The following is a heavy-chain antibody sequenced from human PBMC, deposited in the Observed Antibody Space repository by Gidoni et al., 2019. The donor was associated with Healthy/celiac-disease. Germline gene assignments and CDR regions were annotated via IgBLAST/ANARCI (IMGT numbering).Heavy chain of an antibody. D-gene: IGHD6-13*01. CDR3: ARRGAIAAVDGRFDP. CDR2: IYYIGST. J-gene: IGHJ5*02. V-gene: IGHV4-39*01. CDR1: GGSISSSSYY. Sequence: QLQLQESGPGLVKPSETLSLTCTVSGGSISSSSYYWGWIRQPPGKGLAWIGSIYYIGSTYYNPSLKIRVTISVDTSKNQFSLKLSSVTAADTAVYYCARRGAIAAVDGRFDPWGQGTLVTVSS.